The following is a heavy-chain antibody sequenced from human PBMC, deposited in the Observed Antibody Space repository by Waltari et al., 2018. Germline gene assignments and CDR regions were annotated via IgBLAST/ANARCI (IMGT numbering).Heavy chain of an antibody. CDR2: SSSSSSDI. V-gene: IGHV3-21*01. Sequence: EVQLVESGGGLVKPGGSLRLSCAASGFTFSSYSMNWVRQAPGKGLEWVSSSSSSSSDIYYEDSVKGRFTISRDNAKNSLYLQMNSLRAEDTAVYYCARRGDTVRGLNYWGQGTLVTVSS. D-gene: IGHD3-10*01. CDR3: ARRGDTVRGLNY. J-gene: IGHJ4*02. CDR1: GFTFSSYS.